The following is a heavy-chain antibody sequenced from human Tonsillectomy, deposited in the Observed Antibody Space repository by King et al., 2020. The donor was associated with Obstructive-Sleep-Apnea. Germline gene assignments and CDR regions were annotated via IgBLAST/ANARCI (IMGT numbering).Heavy chain of an antibody. Sequence: VQLVESGGGVVQPGGSLRLSCAASGFTFSSYGMHWVRQAPGKGLEWVAFIRYDGSNKYYADSVKGRFTISRDNSKNTLYLQMNSLRAEDTAVYYCAKGGWALLMDYWGQGTLVTVSS. CDR3: AKGGWALLMDY. V-gene: IGHV3-30*02. D-gene: IGHD1-26*01. CDR1: GFTFSSYG. J-gene: IGHJ4*02. CDR2: IRYDGSNK.